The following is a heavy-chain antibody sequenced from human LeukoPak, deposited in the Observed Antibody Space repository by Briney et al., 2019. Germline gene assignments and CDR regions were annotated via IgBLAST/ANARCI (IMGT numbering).Heavy chain of an antibody. J-gene: IGHJ4*02. CDR3: ARGSRLDWGSDGYYFDY. CDR2: ISSSSSYI. Sequence: GGSLRLSCAASGFTFSSYSMNWVRQAPGKGLEWVSSISSSSSYIYYADSVKGRFTISRDNAKNSLYLQMNSLRAEDTAVYYCARGSRLDWGSDGYYFDYWGQGTLVTVSS. D-gene: IGHD3-9*01. V-gene: IGHV3-21*01. CDR1: GFTFSSYS.